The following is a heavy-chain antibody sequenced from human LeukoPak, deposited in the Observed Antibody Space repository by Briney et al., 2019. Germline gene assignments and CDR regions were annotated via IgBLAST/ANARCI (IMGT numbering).Heavy chain of an antibody. D-gene: IGHD6-13*01. CDR2: ISYDGGNK. CDR1: GFTFSSYA. V-gene: IGHV3-30-3*01. J-gene: IGHJ4*02. Sequence: RGSLRLSCAASGFTFSSYAMHWVRQAPGKGLEWVAVISYDGGNKYYADSVKGRFTISRDNSKNTVYLQMNSLRAEDTAVYYCASSIAAAGTCYWGQGTLVTVSS. CDR3: ASSIAAAGTCY.